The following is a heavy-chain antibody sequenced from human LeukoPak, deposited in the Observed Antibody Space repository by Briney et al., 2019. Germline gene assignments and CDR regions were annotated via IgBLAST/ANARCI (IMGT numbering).Heavy chain of an antibody. CDR2: IYYSGST. D-gene: IGHD6-19*01. CDR3: ARDSVAGTGY. V-gene: IGHV4-39*07. J-gene: IGHJ4*02. Sequence: RASETLSLTCTVSGGSISGSSYYWGWIRQPPGKGLEWIGSIYYSGSTYYNPSLKSRVTISVDTSKNQFSLKLSSVTAADTAVYYCARDSVAGTGYWGQGTLVTVSS. CDR1: GGSISGSSYY.